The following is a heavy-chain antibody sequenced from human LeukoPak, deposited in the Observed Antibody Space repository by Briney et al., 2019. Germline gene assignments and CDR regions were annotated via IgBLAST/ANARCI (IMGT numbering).Heavy chain of an antibody. CDR2: ISAYNGNT. Sequence: ASVKVSCKASGYTFTSYGISWVRQAPGQGLEWMGWISAYNGNTNYAQKLQGRVTMTTDTSTSTAYMELRSLRSDDTAVYYCARDHGSSWYQAYYYYMDVWGKGTTVTISS. CDR1: GYTFTSYG. V-gene: IGHV1-18*01. J-gene: IGHJ6*03. D-gene: IGHD6-13*01. CDR3: ARDHGSSWYQAYYYYMDV.